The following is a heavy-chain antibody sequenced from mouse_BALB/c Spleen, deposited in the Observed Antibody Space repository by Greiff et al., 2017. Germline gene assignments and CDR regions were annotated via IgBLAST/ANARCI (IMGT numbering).Heavy chain of an antibody. V-gene: IGHV7-3*02. CDR2: IRNKANGYTT. D-gene: IGHD2-10*01. J-gene: IGHJ4*01. Sequence: EVKLVESGGGLVQPGGSLRLSCATSGFTFTDYYMSWVRQPPGKALEWLGFIRNKANGYTTEYSASVKGRFTISRDNSQSILYLQMNTLRAEDSATYYCARDIEVLLLLNYAMDYWGQGTSVTVSS. CDR3: ARDIEVLLLLNYAMDY. CDR1: GFTFTDYY.